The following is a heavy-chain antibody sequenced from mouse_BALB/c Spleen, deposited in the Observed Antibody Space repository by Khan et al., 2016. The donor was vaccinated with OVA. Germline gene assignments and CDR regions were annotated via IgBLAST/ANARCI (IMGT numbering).Heavy chain of an antibody. CDR3: ERDRIDY. J-gene: IGHJ2*01. CDR2: INPTSGYT. CDR1: GYTFTTYW. Sequence: QVQLKQSGTELAKPGASVKMSCKASGYTFTTYWMHWVKQRPGQGLEWIGYINPTSGYTDYNEKFKDKATLSADKSSSTAYMQLSSLTSEDSAVCYSERDRIDYWGQGTTLTVSS. V-gene: IGHV1-7*01.